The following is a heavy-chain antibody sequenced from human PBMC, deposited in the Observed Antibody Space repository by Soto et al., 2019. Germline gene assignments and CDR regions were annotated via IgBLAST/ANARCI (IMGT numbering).Heavy chain of an antibody. Sequence: PSETLSLTCTVSGVSITSSNYYWAWIRQSPGKGLEWIGSIHYSETTHYNPSLESRVTMSVDTSKNQLSLKLRSVTAADTAVYYCARGLGERKKSFDYWGPGTRVTVSS. J-gene: IGHJ4*02. CDR3: ARGLGERKKSFDY. CDR1: GVSITSSNYY. CDR2: IHYSETT. D-gene: IGHD3-10*01. V-gene: IGHV4-39*01.